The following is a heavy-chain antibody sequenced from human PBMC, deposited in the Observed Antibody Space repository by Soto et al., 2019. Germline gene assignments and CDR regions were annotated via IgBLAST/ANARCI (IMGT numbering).Heavy chain of an antibody. V-gene: IGHV1-18*01. D-gene: IGHD3-16*01. CDR2: ISPYNGNT. CDR1: GYTFTAYG. J-gene: IGHJ4*02. CDR3: ARDQELGAVALRSSRDYCDY. Sequence: QVQLVQSGAEVKKPGSSVKVSCSASGYTFTAYGISWVRQAPGQGLEWMGWISPYNGNTNYAQKFQGRLTMTTDTQGRITDMDLRSPRSDYTAVYYCARDQELGAVALRSSRDYCDYWGQGALVTVSS.